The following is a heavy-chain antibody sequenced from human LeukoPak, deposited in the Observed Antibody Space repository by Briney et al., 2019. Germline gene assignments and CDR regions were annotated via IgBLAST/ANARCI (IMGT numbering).Heavy chain of an antibody. D-gene: IGHD3-22*01. CDR3: ARVSYYDSSGYHFLSYVDY. J-gene: IGHJ4*02. V-gene: IGHV3-53*01. CDR1: GFTVSSNY. CDR2: IYSGGST. Sequence: GGSLRLSCAASGFTVSSNYMSWVRQAPGKGLEWVSVIYSGGSTYYADSGRGRFTISRDNSKNTLYLQMNSLGAEDTAVYYCARVSYYDSSGYHFLSYVDYWGQGTLVTVSS.